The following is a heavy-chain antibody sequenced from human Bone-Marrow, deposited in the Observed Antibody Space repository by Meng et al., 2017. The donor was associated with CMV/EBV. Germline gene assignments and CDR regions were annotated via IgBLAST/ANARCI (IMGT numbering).Heavy chain of an antibody. V-gene: IGHV4-34*01. CDR3: ARAELRFLEWLLPKYGMDV. J-gene: IGHJ6*02. CDR1: GGSFSGYY. Sequence: SETLSLTGAVDGGSFSGYYWSWIRQPPGKGLEWIGEINHSGSTNYNPSLKSRVTISVDTSKNQFSLKLSSVTAADTAVYYCARAELRFLEWLLPKYGMDVWGQGTTVTVSS. CDR2: INHSGST. D-gene: IGHD3-3*01.